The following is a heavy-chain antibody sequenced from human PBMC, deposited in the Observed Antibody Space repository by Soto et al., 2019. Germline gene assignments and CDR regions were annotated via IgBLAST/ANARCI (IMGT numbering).Heavy chain of an antibody. V-gene: IGHV4-30-4*01. J-gene: IGHJ4*02. CDR3: ASVLRFPYYFDY. CDR1: GGSISSGDYY. Sequence: SETLSLTCTVSGGSISSGDYYWSWIRQPPGKGLEWIGYIYYSGSTYYNPSLKSRVTISVDTSKNQFSLKLSSVTAADTAVYYCASVLRFPYYFDYGGQGTLVTVSS. D-gene: IGHD3-3*01. CDR2: IYYSGST.